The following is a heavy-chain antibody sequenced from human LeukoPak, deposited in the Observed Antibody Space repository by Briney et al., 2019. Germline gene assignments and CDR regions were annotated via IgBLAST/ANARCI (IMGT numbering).Heavy chain of an antibody. V-gene: IGHV3-23*01. D-gene: IGHD6-19*01. Sequence: GGSLRLSCAASGFTFSTYAMSWVRQAPGKGLEWVSGISGGGNIYYTDSVKGRFTISRVNSKNTMFLQMNSLRAEDTAIYYCAKGAIPVAKYYFDYWGQGALVTVSS. J-gene: IGHJ4*02. CDR2: ISGGGNI. CDR3: AKGAIPVAKYYFDY. CDR1: GFTFSTYA.